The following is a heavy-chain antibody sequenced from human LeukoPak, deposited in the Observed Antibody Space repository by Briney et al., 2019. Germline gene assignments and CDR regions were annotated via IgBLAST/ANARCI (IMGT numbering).Heavy chain of an antibody. CDR1: GFTFSSYG. CDR2: IWYDGSNK. Sequence: GRSLRLSCAASGFTFSSYGMHWVRQAPGKGLEWVAFIWYDGSNKYYADSVKGRFTISRDNSKNTLHLQMNSLRGEDTAVYYCAKDGVGTSGWRIWGQGTLVTVSS. J-gene: IGHJ4*02. D-gene: IGHD6-19*01. CDR3: AKDGVGTSGWRI. V-gene: IGHV3-30*02.